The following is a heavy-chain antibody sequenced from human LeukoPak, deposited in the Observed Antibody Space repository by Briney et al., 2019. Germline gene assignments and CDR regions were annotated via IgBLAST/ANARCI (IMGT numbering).Heavy chain of an antibody. CDR3: ATKDTYYDFWGGDPFDH. CDR2: INSDGSRT. D-gene: IGHD3-3*01. V-gene: IGHV3-74*01. J-gene: IGHJ4*02. Sequence: GGSLRLSCATSGFTFSVYWMHWVRQVPGKGLVWVSRINSDGSRTDYADSVKGRFTISRDNAKKTLYLQMHSLRVDDTAFYYCATKDTYYDFWGGDPFDHRGEGTLVTVSS. CDR1: GFTFSVYW.